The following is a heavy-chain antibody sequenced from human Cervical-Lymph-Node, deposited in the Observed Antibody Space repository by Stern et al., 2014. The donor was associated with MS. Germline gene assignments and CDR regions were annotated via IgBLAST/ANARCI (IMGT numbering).Heavy chain of an antibody. CDR3: ARDMETSYFFYGMDV. CDR2: INWNSGTI. J-gene: IGHJ6*02. V-gene: IGHV3-9*01. D-gene: IGHD3-3*01. CDR1: GFTFEDYA. Sequence: VQLVESGGGLLQPGGSLRLSCAASGFTFEDYAMHWVRQAPGKGLGWVSGINWNSGTIGYADSVRGRFTISRDNAKNSLYLQVSSLRAEDTALYYCARDMETSYFFYGMDVWGQGTMVTVSS.